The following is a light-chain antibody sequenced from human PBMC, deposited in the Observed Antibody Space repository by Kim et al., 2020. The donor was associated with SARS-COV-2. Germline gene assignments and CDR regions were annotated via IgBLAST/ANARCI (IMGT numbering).Light chain of an antibody. J-gene: IGLJ2*01. V-gene: IGLV3-19*01. CDR1: SLRSYY. Sequence: SSELTQDPAVSVALGQTVRITCQGDSLRSYYASWYQQKPGQAPVLVIYGKNNRPSGIPDRFSGSSSGNTASLTITGAQAEDEADYYCNSRDSSGNLFGGGTQLTV. CDR3: NSRDSSGNL. CDR2: GKN.